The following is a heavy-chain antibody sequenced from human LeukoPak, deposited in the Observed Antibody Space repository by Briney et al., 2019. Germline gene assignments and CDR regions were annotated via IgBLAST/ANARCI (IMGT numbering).Heavy chain of an antibody. J-gene: IGHJ3*02. CDR2: TRNKANSYTT. Sequence: GGSLRLSCAASGFTFSDHYMDWVRQAPGKGLEWVGRTRNKANSYTTEYAASVKGRFTISRDDSKNSLYLQMNSLKTEDTAVYYCARVVAAAVPAAVAFDIWGQGTMVTVSS. CDR1: GFTFSDHY. D-gene: IGHD6-13*01. V-gene: IGHV3-72*01. CDR3: ARVVAAAVPAAVAFDI.